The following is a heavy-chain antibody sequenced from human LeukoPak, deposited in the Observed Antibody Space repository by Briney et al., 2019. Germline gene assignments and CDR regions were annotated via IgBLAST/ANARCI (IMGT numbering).Heavy chain of an antibody. Sequence: GGSLRLSCAASAFTLSNYGMHWVRQAPGKGLEWVAFIRYDGSNKYYADSVKGRFTISRDNSKNTLYLQMNTLRAEDTAVYYCAEDWEYGSGSRHYFDNWGQGTPVTVSS. CDR2: IRYDGSNK. V-gene: IGHV3-30*02. J-gene: IGHJ4*02. D-gene: IGHD3-10*01. CDR3: AEDWEYGSGSRHYFDN. CDR1: AFTLSNYG.